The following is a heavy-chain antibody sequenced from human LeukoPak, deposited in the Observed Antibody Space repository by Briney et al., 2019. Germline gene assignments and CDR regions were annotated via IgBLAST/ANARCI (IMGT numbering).Heavy chain of an antibody. V-gene: IGHV4-59*01. CDR1: GGSISSYY. CDR3: ARGLVPVYYYYLDV. J-gene: IGHJ6*03. Sequence: SETLSLTCTVSGGSISSYYWSWIRQPPGKGLEWIGYISYIGSTNYNPSLKSRVNMSVDTSKNQFSLKLSSVTAADTAVYYCARGLVPVYYYYLDVWGKGTTVTVSS. D-gene: IGHD6-19*01. CDR2: ISYIGST.